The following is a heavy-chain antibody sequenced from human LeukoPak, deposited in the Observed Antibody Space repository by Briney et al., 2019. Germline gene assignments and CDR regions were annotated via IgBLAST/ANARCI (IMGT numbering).Heavy chain of an antibody. V-gene: IGHV3-9*01. Sequence: SGGSLRLSCAASGFTFDDYAMHWVRQAPGKGLEWVSGISWNSGSIGYAVRGRFTISRDNAKNSLYLQMNSLRVEDTALYYCVTNGGGDSGYGNFDYWGQGTLVTVSS. J-gene: IGHJ4*02. CDR1: GFTFDDYA. CDR2: ISWNSGSI. CDR3: VTNGGGDSGYGNFDY. D-gene: IGHD5-12*01.